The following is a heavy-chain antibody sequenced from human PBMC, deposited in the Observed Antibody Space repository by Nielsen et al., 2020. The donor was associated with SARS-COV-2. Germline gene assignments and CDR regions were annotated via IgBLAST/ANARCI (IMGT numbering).Heavy chain of an antibody. CDR3: ARLFYYDSSGYDPFDY. J-gene: IGHJ4*02. CDR2: INHSGST. V-gene: IGHV4-34*01. D-gene: IGHD3-22*01. Sequence: SETLSLTCAVYGGSFSGYYWSWIRQPPGKGLEWIGEINHSGSTNYNPSLKNRVTISVDTSKNQFSLKLSSVTAADTAVYYCARLFYYDSSGYDPFDYWGQGTLVTVSS. CDR1: GGSFSGYY.